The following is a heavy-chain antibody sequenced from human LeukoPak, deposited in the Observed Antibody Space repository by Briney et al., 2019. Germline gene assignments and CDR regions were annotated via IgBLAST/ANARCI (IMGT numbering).Heavy chain of an antibody. Sequence: ASVKVSCKASGYTFTSYGIGWVRQAPGQGLEWMGWISAYNGNTNYAQKLQGRVTMTTDTSTSTAYMELRSLRSDDTAVYYCARDGDIVGATGYVDYWGQGTLVTVSS. CDR1: GYTFTSYG. J-gene: IGHJ4*02. V-gene: IGHV1-18*01. CDR2: ISAYNGNT. CDR3: ARDGDIVGATGYVDY. D-gene: IGHD1-26*01.